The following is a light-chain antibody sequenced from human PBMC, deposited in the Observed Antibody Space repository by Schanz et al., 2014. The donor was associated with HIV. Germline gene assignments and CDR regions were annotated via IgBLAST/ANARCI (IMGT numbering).Light chain of an antibody. J-gene: IGLJ2*01. V-gene: IGLV1-40*01. CDR2: ANN. CDR3: QSYDSVLNGVI. Sequence: QSVLTQPPSASATPGQRVTISCSGSSSNIGGNYVFWYQHLPGTAPKLLIYANNNRPSGVPDRFSGSRSGTSASLVITGLQADDEADYYCQSYDSVLNGVIFGGGTKLTVL. CDR1: SSNIGGNY.